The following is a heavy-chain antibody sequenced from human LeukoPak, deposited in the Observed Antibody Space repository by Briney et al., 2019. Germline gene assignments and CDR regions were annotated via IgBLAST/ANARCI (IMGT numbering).Heavy chain of an antibody. CDR1: SISNYY. D-gene: IGHD3-10*01. Sequence: SISNYYWGWIRQPPGNGLEWVSAISGSGGNTYYADSVKGRFNISRDNSKNTLYLQMNSLRAEDTAVYYCAKDRRAGSYDYWGQGTLVTVSS. CDR3: AKDRRAGSYDY. J-gene: IGHJ4*02. CDR2: ISGSGGNT. V-gene: IGHV3-23*01.